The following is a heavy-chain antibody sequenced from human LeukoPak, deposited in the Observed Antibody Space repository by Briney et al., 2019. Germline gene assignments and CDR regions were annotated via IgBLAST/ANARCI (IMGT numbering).Heavy chain of an antibody. V-gene: IGHV4-59*01. CDR2: IYHNGIT. D-gene: IGHD3/OR15-3a*01. Sequence: SETLSLTCAVSGDSISSFYWSWIRQPPGKGLEWIGYIYHNGITNYNPFLKSRVTISIDTSKTQFSLNVSSVTAADTAVYYCARMSRFSWTPYYFDYWSQGTLVIVSS. J-gene: IGHJ4*02. CDR3: ARMSRFSWTPYYFDY. CDR1: GDSISSFY.